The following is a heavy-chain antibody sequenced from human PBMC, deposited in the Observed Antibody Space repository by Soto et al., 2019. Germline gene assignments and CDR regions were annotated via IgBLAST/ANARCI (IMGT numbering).Heavy chain of an antibody. V-gene: IGHV3-23*01. Sequence: EVQLLESGGGLVQPGGSLRLSCAASGFTFSNYAMNWVRQAPGKGLEWVSAISGSGGFTYYADSVKGRFTISRDNSKNTPFLQMNSLRAEDTAVFYCAKDGDTNIVGNYFDYWGQGTLVTVSS. D-gene: IGHD5-12*01. CDR1: GFTFSNYA. CDR2: ISGSGGFT. J-gene: IGHJ4*02. CDR3: AKDGDTNIVGNYFDY.